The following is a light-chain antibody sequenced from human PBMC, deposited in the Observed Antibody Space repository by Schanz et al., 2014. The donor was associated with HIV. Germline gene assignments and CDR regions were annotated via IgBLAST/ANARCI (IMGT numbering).Light chain of an antibody. J-gene: IGLJ1*01. V-gene: IGLV2-14*03. CDR1: NSDIDFDYY. CDR2: DDS. CDR3: ISYTSSNTYV. Sequence: QSVLTQPASVSGSPGQSITISCTGPNSDIDFDYYVSWFQQHPGKAPQLMISDDSRRPSGVSNRFSGSKSDNTASLTISALQPEDEADYYCISYTSSNTYVFGTGTKLTVL.